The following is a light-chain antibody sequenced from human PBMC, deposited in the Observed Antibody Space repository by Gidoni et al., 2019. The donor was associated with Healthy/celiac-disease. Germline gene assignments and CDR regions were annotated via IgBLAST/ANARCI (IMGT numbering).Light chain of an antibody. CDR3: QQYGSSLWT. V-gene: IGKV3-20*01. J-gene: IGKJ1*01. CDR2: GAS. Sequence: EIVLTQSPGTLSLPPGERATLSCRASQSVGSSYLAWYQQKPGQAPRLLIYGASNRATGIPDRFSGSGSGTDFTLTISRLEPEDFAVYYCQQYGSSLWTFXQXTKVEIK. CDR1: QSVGSSY.